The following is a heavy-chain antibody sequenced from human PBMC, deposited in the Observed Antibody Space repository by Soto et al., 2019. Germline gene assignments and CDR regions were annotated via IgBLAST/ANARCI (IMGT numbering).Heavy chain of an antibody. J-gene: IGHJ4*02. CDR2: IYYSGST. V-gene: IGHV4-59*01. Sequence: KALDTLSLTCTESNGSLSSNYWSWIRQSPGKGLEWIGNIYYSGSTNYNPSLKSRVTMSVDTSKNQFTLKLSSVTAADTGVYFCARSFMVPVDFFDYWGQGTPVTVSS. CDR1: NGSLSSNY. D-gene: IGHD3-10*01. CDR3: ARSFMVPVDFFDY.